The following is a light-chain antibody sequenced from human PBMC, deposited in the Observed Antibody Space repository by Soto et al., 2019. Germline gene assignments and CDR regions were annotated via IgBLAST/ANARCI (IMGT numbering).Light chain of an antibody. V-gene: IGLV2-11*01. J-gene: IGLJ2*01. CDR2: DVS. CDR1: SSDVGGYNY. Sequence: QSALTQPRSVSGSPGQSVTISCTGTSSDVGGYNYVSWYQQHPGKAPKLMIYDVSKRPPGVPDRFSGSKSGNTASLTISGLQVEDEADYYCCSYAGSYNVVFGGGTKLTVL. CDR3: CSYAGSYNVV.